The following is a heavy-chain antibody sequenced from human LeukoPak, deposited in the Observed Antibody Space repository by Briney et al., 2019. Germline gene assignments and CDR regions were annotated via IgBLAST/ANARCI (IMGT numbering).Heavy chain of an antibody. J-gene: IGHJ4*02. CDR3: ARLKVAGSDFDY. Sequence: PSETLSLTCTVSGGSISSSSYYWGWIRQPPGQGLEWIGSIYYSGSTYYNPSLKSRVTISVDTSKNQFSLKLSSVTAADTAVYYCARLKVAGSDFDYWGQGTLVTVSS. CDR2: IYYSGST. D-gene: IGHD6-19*01. CDR1: GGSISSSSYY. V-gene: IGHV4-39*01.